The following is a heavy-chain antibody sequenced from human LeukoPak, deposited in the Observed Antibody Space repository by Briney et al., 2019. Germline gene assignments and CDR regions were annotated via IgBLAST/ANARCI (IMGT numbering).Heavy chain of an antibody. CDR2: ISGGGGST. J-gene: IGHJ4*02. D-gene: IGHD6-13*01. Sequence: GGSLRLSCAASGFTFSSYAMSWVRQAPGKGLEWVSAISGGGGSTYYADSVKGRFTISRDNSKNTLYLQMNSLRAEDTAVYYCAKDFGSSSIAAAGTSGVYWGQGTLVTVSS. CDR3: AKDFGSSSIAAAGTSGVY. CDR1: GFTFSSYA. V-gene: IGHV3-23*01.